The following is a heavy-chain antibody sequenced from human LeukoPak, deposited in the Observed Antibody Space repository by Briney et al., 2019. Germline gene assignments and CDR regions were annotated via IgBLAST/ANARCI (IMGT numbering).Heavy chain of an antibody. CDR3: ARGGGNQLLTYGMDV. CDR2: IIPIFGTA. Sequence: ASVKVSCKASGGTFSSYAISWVRQAPGQGLEWMGGIIPIFGTANYAQKFQGRVTITADESTSTAYMELSSLRSEDTAVYYCARGGGNQLLTYGMDVWGQGTTVTVSS. J-gene: IGHJ6*02. V-gene: IGHV1-69*13. CDR1: GGTFSSYA. D-gene: IGHD2-2*01.